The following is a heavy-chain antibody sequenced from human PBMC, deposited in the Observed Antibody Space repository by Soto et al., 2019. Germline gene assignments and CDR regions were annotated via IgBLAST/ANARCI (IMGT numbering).Heavy chain of an antibody. CDR2: ISAYNGNT. D-gene: IGHD3-3*01. CDR3: ARVSKFWSCQRKGGDAFDI. J-gene: IGHJ3*02. CDR1: GYTFTSYG. V-gene: IGHV1-18*01. Sequence: QVQLVQSGAEVKKPGASVKVSCKASGYTFTSYGISWVRQAPGQGLEWMGWISAYNGNTNYAQKLQGRVTMTTDTSTSTAYMELRSLRSDDTAVYYCARVSKFWSCQRKGGDAFDIWGQGTMVTVSS.